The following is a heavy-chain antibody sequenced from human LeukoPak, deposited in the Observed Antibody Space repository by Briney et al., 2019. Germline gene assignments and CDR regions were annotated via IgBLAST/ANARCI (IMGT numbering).Heavy chain of an antibody. Sequence: ASVKVSCKASGYTFTGYYMHWVRQAPGQGLEWMGWINPNSGGTNYAQKFQGRVTMTRDTSISTAYMELSRLRSDDTAVYYCATLDTPRGGYFDYWGQGTLVTVSS. CDR2: INPNSGGT. CDR3: ATLDTPRGGYFDY. V-gene: IGHV1-2*02. J-gene: IGHJ4*02. CDR1: GYTFTGYY. D-gene: IGHD2-2*02.